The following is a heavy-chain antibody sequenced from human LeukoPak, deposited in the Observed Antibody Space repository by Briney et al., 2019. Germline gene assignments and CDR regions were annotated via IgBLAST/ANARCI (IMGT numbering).Heavy chain of an antibody. V-gene: IGHV3-53*01. D-gene: IGHD2-15*01. CDR2: IFSGGGT. CDR3: ARGGVFYPDSFDI. Sequence: GGSLRLSCAASGFTVSSSYMNWVRQAPGKGLEWVSLIFSGGGTYYAHTVKGRFTISRHNSKNTLLLQMNSLRAEDTAVYYCARGGVFYPDSFDIWGRGTMVSVSS. CDR1: GFTVSSSY. J-gene: IGHJ3*02.